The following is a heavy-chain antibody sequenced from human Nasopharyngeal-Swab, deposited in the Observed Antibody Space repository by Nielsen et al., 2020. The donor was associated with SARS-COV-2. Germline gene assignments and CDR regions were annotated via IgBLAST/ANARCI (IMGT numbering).Heavy chain of an antibody. D-gene: IGHD1-26*01. CDR3: ARDGSSGGATSAFDI. CDR1: GYTVTSYY. Sequence: ASGKVSCKASGYTVTSYYMHWERQAPGKGLEWMGIINASGGSTSYAQKCQGRVTMTRDTSTSTVYMELSSLRSEDTAVYYCARDGSSGGATSAFDIWGQGTMVTVSS. V-gene: IGHV1-46*01. CDR2: INASGGST. J-gene: IGHJ3*02.